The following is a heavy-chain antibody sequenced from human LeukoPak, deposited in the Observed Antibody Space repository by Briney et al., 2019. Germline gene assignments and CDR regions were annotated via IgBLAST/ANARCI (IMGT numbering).Heavy chain of an antibody. D-gene: IGHD1-26*01. CDR3: AFGSGTYYNALDI. J-gene: IGHJ3*02. CDR1: GFIFSNSW. V-gene: IGHV3-74*03. CDR2: FDSDGRLT. Sequence: GGSLRLSCAASGFIFSNSWMHWVRQGPGKGLVWVSPFDSDGRLTSYADSVKGRFTISRDNTKNTLFLQMSNLRAEDTSVYYCAFGSGTYYNALDIWGQGTMVTVS.